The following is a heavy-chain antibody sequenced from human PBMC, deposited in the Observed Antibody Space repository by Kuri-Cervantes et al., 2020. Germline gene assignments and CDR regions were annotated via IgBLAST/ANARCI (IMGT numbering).Heavy chain of an antibody. V-gene: IGHV4-59*01. CDR3: ARGGRGEATGFDY. Sequence: SETLSLTCTVSGGSINNYYWSWIRQSPGKELERIGYIYYSGSTTYSPSLESRVSISVDTSKSQVSLNLASVTATDTAIYYCARGGRGEATGFDYWGQGILVTVSS. D-gene: IGHD1-1*01. CDR2: IYYSGST. CDR1: GGSINNYY. J-gene: IGHJ4*02.